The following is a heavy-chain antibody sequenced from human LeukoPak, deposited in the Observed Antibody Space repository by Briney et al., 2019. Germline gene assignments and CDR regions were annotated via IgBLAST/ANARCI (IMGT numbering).Heavy chain of an antibody. Sequence: GGSLRLSCAASGFTFSSYAMSWVRQAPGKGLEWVSAISGSGGSTYYADSVKGRFTISRDNSKNTLYLQMNSLRADDTAVYYCAKMGGSYDSSGYYYGDYWSQGTLVTVSS. J-gene: IGHJ4*02. D-gene: IGHD3-22*01. CDR1: GFTFSSYA. CDR3: AKMGGSYDSSGYYYGDY. V-gene: IGHV3-23*01. CDR2: ISGSGGST.